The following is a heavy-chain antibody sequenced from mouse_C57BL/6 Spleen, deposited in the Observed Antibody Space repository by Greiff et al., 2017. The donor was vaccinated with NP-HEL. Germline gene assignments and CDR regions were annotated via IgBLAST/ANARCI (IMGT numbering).Heavy chain of an antibody. CDR2: IDPSDSYT. J-gene: IGHJ4*01. D-gene: IGHD3-2*02. V-gene: IGHV1-59*01. CDR1: GYTFTSYW. Sequence: QVQLQQPGAELVRPGTSVKLSCKASGYTFTSYWMHWVKQRPGQGLEWIGVIDPSDSYTNYNQKFKGKATLTVDTSSSTAYMQLSSLTSEDSAVYYCAREGAAQATPTMDYWGQGTSVTVSS. CDR3: AREGAAQATPTMDY.